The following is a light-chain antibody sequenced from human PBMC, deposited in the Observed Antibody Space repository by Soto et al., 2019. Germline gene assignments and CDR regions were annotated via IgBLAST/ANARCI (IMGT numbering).Light chain of an antibody. Sequence: QSALTQPASVSGSPGQSITISCTGTSSDVGGYIYVSWYQHYPGKAPKLMIYDVSNRPSGVSNRFSGSKSGNTASLTISGLQAEDEADYYCSSYTSRSTLVFGGGTKLTVL. J-gene: IGLJ2*01. CDR2: DVS. V-gene: IGLV2-14*03. CDR1: SSDVGGYIY. CDR3: SSYTSRSTLV.